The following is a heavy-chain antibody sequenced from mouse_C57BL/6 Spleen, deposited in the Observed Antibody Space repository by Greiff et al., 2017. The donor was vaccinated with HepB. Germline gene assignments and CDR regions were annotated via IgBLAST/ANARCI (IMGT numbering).Heavy chain of an antibody. CDR1: GYTFTSYT. CDR2: INPSSGYT. Sequence: VQLKQSGAELARPGASVKMSCKASGYTFTSYTMHWVKQRPGQGLEWIGYINPSSGYTKYNQKFKDKATLTADKSSSTAYMQLSSLTSEDSAVYYCARDDYDGGEDYWGQGTSVTVSS. J-gene: IGHJ4*01. CDR3: ARDDYDGGEDY. V-gene: IGHV1-4*01. D-gene: IGHD2-4*01.